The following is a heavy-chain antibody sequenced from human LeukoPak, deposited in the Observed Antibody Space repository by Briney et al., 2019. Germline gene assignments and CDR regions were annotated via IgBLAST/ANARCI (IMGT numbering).Heavy chain of an antibody. CDR2: MSGSGGRT. Sequence: GGSLRLSCAASGFTFNNYAMTWVRQAPGKGLEWVSAMSGSGGRTYYADSVQGRFTISRDNSKNTLYLQMSSLRAEDTAVYYCAKEGRNWYFDLWGRGTLVTVSS. CDR3: AKEGRNWYFDL. V-gene: IGHV3-23*01. J-gene: IGHJ2*01. CDR1: GFTFNNYA.